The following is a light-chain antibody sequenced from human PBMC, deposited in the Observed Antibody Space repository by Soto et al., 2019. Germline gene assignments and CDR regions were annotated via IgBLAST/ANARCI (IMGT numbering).Light chain of an antibody. CDR1: QSVSSY. J-gene: IGKJ4*01. Sequence: EIVLTQSPATLSLSPGERATLSCRASQSVSSYLAWYQQKPGQAPRLLIYDASNRATGIPARFSGSGSGTDFTLTISSLEPEDFAIYYCQQRSNWPPVTFGGRTKVEIK. V-gene: IGKV3-11*01. CDR2: DAS. CDR3: QQRSNWPPVT.